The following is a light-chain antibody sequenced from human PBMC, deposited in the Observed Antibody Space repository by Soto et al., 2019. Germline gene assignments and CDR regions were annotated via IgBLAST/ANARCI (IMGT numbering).Light chain of an antibody. Sequence: QSVLTQPPSVSGAPGQRVTISCTGSSSNIGAGYAVHWYQQLPGKAPKLLIYGNTNRPSGVRDRFSGSKSGTSASPAITGLQAEDEADYYCQSYDSSLSASYVFGGGTKVTVL. CDR3: QSYDSSLSASYV. J-gene: IGLJ1*01. CDR1: SSNIGAGYA. V-gene: IGLV1-40*01. CDR2: GNT.